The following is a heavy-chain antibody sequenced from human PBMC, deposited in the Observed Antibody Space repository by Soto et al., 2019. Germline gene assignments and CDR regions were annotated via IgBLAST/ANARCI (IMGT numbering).Heavy chain of an antibody. J-gene: IGHJ4*02. D-gene: IGHD3-22*01. CDR3: ARDAVVDYYDSSGYAPYYFDY. CDR2: IYYSGST. CDR1: GGSISSYY. V-gene: IGHV4-59*01. Sequence: TLSLTCTVSGGSISSYYWSWIRQPPGKGLEWIGYIYYSGSTNYNPSLKSRVTISVDTSKNQFSLKLSSVTAADTAVYYCARDAVVDYYDSSGYAPYYFDYWGQGTLVTVSS.